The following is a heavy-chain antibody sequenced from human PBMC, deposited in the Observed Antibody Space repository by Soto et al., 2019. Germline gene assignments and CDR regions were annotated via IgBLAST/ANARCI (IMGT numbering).Heavy chain of an antibody. J-gene: IGHJ5*01. D-gene: IGHD6-13*01. CDR2: IYYSGNT. V-gene: IGHV4-59*08. CDR1: GDSISSYY. CDR3: ARLRSSSWFDS. Sequence: QVQLQESGPGLVKPSETLSLTCTVSGDSISSYYWSWIRQPPGKGLEWIAYIYYSGNTNYNPSLKSRVTISVDTSKNQFSLKLSPVTAADTAVYYCARLRSSSWFDSWGQGTLVTVSS.